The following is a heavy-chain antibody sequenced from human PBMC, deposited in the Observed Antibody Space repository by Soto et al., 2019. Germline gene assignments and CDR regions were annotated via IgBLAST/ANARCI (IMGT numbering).Heavy chain of an antibody. Sequence: EVQLVESGGGLIQPGGSLRLYCAASGFTVSSNYMSWVRQAPGKGLEWVSVIYSGGSTYYADSVKGRVTISRDNSKNTLYLQMNSLRAEATAVYYCARHITMDPLLLHWGQGTLVTVSS. J-gene: IGHJ4*02. V-gene: IGHV3-53*01. CDR2: IYSGGST. CDR3: ARHITMDPLLLH. CDR1: GFTVSSNY. D-gene: IGHD3-10*01.